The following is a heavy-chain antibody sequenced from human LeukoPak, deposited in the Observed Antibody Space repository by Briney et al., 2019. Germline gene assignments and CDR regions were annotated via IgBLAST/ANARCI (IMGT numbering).Heavy chain of an antibody. CDR1: GGSFSGYY. Sequence: SETLSLTCAVYGGSFSGYYWSWIRQPPGKGLEWIGEINHSGSTNYNPSLKSRVTISVDTSKNQSSLKLSSVTAADTAVYYCARLVSSGYYYSSYYYYYMDVWGKGTTVTISS. V-gene: IGHV4-34*01. J-gene: IGHJ6*03. CDR3: ARLVSSGYYYSSYYYYYMDV. CDR2: INHSGST. D-gene: IGHD3-22*01.